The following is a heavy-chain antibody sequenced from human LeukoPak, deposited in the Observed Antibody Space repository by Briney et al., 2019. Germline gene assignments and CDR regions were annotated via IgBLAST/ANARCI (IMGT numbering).Heavy chain of an antibody. Sequence: ASVNVSSKASGYTFTSCGISWVRQAPGQGLEWMGWISADNGNTNYAQKLQGRVTMTTDTSTSTAYMELGSLRSDHTAVYFCARCSGGDCYRPLDFWGQGTLVTVSS. J-gene: IGHJ4*02. CDR1: GYTFTSCG. D-gene: IGHD2-21*01. CDR3: ARCSGGDCYRPLDF. V-gene: IGHV1-18*01. CDR2: ISADNGNT.